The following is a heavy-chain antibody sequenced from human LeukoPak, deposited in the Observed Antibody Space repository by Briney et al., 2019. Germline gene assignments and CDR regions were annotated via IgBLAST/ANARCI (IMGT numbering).Heavy chain of an antibody. CDR2: IKPDGSGK. V-gene: IGHV3-7*01. Sequence: QAGGSLRLSCAASGFTFNTYWMNWVRQAPGKGLEWVANIKPDGSGKSYVDSVKGRFSISRDNTNNLLYLQMSSLRAEDTALYYCMSGTGYWGQGTLVTVSS. D-gene: IGHD6-13*01. J-gene: IGHJ4*02. CDR1: GFTFNTYW. CDR3: MSGTGY.